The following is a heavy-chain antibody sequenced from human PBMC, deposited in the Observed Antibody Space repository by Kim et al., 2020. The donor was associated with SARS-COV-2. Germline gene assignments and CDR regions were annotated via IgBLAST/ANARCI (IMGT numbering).Heavy chain of an antibody. V-gene: IGHV3-30*03. CDR3: ARWDYGDYEVNWFDP. J-gene: IGHJ5*02. CDR2: ISYDGSNK. Sequence: GGSLRLSCAASGFTFSSYGMHWVRQAPGKGLELVAVISYDGSNKYYADSVKGRFTISRDNSKNTLYLQMNSLRAEDTAVYYCARWDYGDYEVNWFDPWG. CDR1: GFTFSSYG. D-gene: IGHD4-17*01.